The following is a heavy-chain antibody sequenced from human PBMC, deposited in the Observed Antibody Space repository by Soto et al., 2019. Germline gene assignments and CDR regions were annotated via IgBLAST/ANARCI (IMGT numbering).Heavy chain of an antibody. CDR3: ARLSGEHLGFFSYGMDA. D-gene: IGHD2-21*01. Sequence: EVHLVESGGTLVQLGGSLTLSCAASGFTFNTYWMNWVRQAPGKGLVWLSGIQSDGTISCYAESVKGRFTISRDNARNTRSMQMNSLRADDTAVYYCARLSGEHLGFFSYGMDAWGQGTTVTVSS. CDR2: IQSDGTIS. CDR1: GFTFNTYW. J-gene: IGHJ6*02. V-gene: IGHV3-74*01.